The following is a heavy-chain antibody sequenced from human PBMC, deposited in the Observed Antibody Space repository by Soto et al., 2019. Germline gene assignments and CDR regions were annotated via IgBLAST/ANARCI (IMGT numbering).Heavy chain of an antibody. CDR1: GLNFNGYT. Sequence: GGSLRLSCATSGLNFNGYTMSWVRQAPGQGLEWVSDITETSSSTYYADSVKGRFTISRDNAENTLYLQMNSLRAEDTAVYYCVVANLSLDYYYGMDVGGQGTMVTVSS. CDR2: ITETSSST. J-gene: IGHJ6*02. CDR3: VVANLSLDYYYGMDV. V-gene: IGHV3-23*01. D-gene: IGHD5-12*01.